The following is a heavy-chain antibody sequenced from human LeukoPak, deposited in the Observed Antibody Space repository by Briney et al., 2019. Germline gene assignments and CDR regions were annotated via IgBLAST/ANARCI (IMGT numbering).Heavy chain of an antibody. CDR2: IYYSGST. CDR1: GGSISSGDYY. V-gene: IGHV4-30-4*01. J-gene: IGHJ4*02. D-gene: IGHD3-22*01. CDR3: ARALSEVDYYDSSGPWGFDY. Sequence: SQTLSLTCTVSGGSISSGDYYWSWIRQPPGKGLEWIGYIYYSGSTYYNPSLKSRVTISVDTSKNQFSLKLSSVTAADTAVYYCARALSEVDYYDSSGPWGFDYWGQGTLVTVSS.